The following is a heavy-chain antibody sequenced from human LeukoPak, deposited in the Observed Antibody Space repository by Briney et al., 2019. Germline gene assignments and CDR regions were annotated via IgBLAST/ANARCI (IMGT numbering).Heavy chain of an antibody. J-gene: IGHJ3*02. V-gene: IGHV4-61*02. CDR3: ARQVEMATIDAFDI. Sequence: SETLSLTCTVSGGSISSGSYYWSWTRQPAGKGLEWIGRIYTSGSTNYNPSLKSRVTISVDTSKNLFSLKLSSVTAADTAVYYCARQVEMATIDAFDIWGQGTMVTVSS. D-gene: IGHD5-24*01. CDR2: IYTSGST. CDR1: GGSISSGSYY.